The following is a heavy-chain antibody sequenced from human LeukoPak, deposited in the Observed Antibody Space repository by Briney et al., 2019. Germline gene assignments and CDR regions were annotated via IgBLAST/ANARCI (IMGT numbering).Heavy chain of an antibody. Sequence: GGSLRLSCAASGLTFSSYEMNWVRQAPGKGLEWVSYISSGVSTIYYADSVKGRFTISRDNAKNSLYLQMNSLRAEDTAVYYCARGLPVRGVNTDYWGQGTLVTVSS. CDR1: GLTFSSYE. V-gene: IGHV3-48*03. CDR3: ARGLPVRGVNTDY. CDR2: ISSGVSTI. J-gene: IGHJ4*02. D-gene: IGHD3-10*01.